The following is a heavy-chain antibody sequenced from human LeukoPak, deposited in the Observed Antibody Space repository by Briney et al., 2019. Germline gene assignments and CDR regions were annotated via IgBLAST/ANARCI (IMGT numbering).Heavy chain of an antibody. CDR3: ARDWPAARRFDY. CDR2: IFYSGST. CDR1: GGSISSYY. D-gene: IGHD2-2*01. Sequence: SETLSLTCSVSGGSISSYYWSWIRQPPGKGLEYIGYIFYSGSTNYNPSLKSRVTMSVDTSKNQFSLKLSSVTAADTAVYYCARDWPAARRFDYWGQGTLVTVSS. J-gene: IGHJ4*02. V-gene: IGHV4-59*01.